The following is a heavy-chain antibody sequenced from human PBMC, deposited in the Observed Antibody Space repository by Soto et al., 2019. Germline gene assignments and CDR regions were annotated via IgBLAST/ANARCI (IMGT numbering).Heavy chain of an antibody. D-gene: IGHD1-26*01. CDR2: ISYSGST. CDR3: ARGRVGATYFDY. V-gene: IGHV4-31*03. CDR1: GDSISSAGYY. Sequence: QVQLQESGPGLVKPSRTLSLTCTVSGDSISSAGYYWSWIRQHPGKGLEWIAYISYSGSTNYNPSRRIRVTISVDTSKDQFSLGLISCTAADTAVYYCARGRVGATYFDYWGQGILLTVSS. J-gene: IGHJ4*02.